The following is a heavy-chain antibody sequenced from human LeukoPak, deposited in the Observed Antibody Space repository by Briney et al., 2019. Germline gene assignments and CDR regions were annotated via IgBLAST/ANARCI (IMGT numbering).Heavy chain of an antibody. Sequence: ASVTVSCKASGYTFTDYYMHWVRQAPGQGLEWMGWIHPNSGATNYAQRFQGRVTMTRDTSISTAYMELTSLRSDDTAVYYCARLRGAYEPFDFWGQGTLVTVSS. J-gene: IGHJ4*02. CDR3: ARLRGAYEPFDF. V-gene: IGHV1-2*02. CDR1: GYTFTDYY. D-gene: IGHD5-12*01. CDR2: IHPNSGAT.